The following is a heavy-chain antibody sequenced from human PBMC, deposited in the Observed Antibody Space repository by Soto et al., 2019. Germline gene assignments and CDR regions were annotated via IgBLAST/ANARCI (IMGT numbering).Heavy chain of an antibody. J-gene: IGHJ4*02. V-gene: IGHV3-30-3*02. CDR3: AKFGVTYETHFDY. CDR2: ISYDGSNK. D-gene: IGHD2-21*02. Sequence: GGSLRLSCAASGFTFSSYAMHWVRQAPGKGLEWVAVISYDGSNKYYADSVKGRFTISRDNSKNTLYLQMNSLRAEDTAVYYCAKFGVTYETHFDYWGQGT. CDR1: GFTFSSYA.